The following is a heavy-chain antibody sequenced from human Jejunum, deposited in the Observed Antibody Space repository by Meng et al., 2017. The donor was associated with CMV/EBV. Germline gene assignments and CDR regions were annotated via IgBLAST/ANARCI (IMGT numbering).Heavy chain of an antibody. Sequence: FSFSGHGIPWVSQPPAKGPEWVASIPYDERKRYYADSVRGRFTISRDNSKNTLYLQMNSLRLEDTAMYHCARDPHELWSGKTWFDPWGQGPWSPSPQ. D-gene: IGHD3-3*01. V-gene: IGHV3-30*02. CDR2: IPYDERKR. CDR1: FSFSGHG. CDR3: ARDPHELWSGKTWFDP. J-gene: IGHJ5*02.